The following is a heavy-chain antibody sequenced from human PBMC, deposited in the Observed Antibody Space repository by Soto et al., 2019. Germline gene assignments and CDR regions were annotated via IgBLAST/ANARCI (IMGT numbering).Heavy chain of an antibody. CDR1: GGSISSGGYY. V-gene: IGHV4-31*03. CDR2: IYYSGST. J-gene: IGHJ5*02. D-gene: IGHD6-13*01. Sequence: QVQLQESGPGLVKPSPTLSLTRTVSGGSISSGGYYWSWIRQHPGKGLEWIGYIYYSGSTYYNPSLKSRVTISVDTSKNQFSLKLSSVTAADTAVYYCARAPGIAAAATWFDPWGQGTLVTVSS. CDR3: ARAPGIAAAATWFDP.